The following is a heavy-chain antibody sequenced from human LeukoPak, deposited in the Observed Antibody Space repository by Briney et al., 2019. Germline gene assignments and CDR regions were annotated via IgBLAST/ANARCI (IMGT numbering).Heavy chain of an antibody. V-gene: IGHV4-59*01. J-gene: IGHJ1*01. CDR1: GGSISSYY. Sequence: SKTLSLTCTVSGGSISSYYWSWIRQPPGKGLEWIGYIYYSGSTNYNPSLKSRVTISVDTSKNQFSLKLSSVTAADTAVYYCASLSGYYYGFCFQHWGQDTLVTVSS. CDR2: IYYSGST. D-gene: IGHD3-22*01. CDR3: ASLSGYYYGFCFQH.